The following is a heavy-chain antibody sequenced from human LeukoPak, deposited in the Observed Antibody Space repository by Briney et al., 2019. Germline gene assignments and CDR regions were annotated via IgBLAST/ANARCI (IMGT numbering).Heavy chain of an antibody. V-gene: IGHV1-8*01. CDR3: ARSNYDFWSGYVNWFDP. CDR2: MNPNSGNT. J-gene: IGHJ5*02. Sequence: ASVKVSCKASGYTFTSYDINWVRQATGQGLEWMGWMNPNSGNTGYAQKFQGGVTMTRNTSISTAYMELSKLRSEDTALYYCARSNYDFWSGYVNWFDPWGQGTLVTVSS. CDR1: GYTFTSYD. D-gene: IGHD3-3*01.